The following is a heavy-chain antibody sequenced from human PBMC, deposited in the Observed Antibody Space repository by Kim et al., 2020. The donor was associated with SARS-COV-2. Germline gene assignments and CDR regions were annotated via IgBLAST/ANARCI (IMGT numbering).Heavy chain of an antibody. CDR2: RSKWYN. V-gene: IGHV6-1*01. CDR3: ARNFDY. Sequence: RSKWYNDYAVSVKSRITINPDTSTNQFSLQLNSVTPEDTAVYYCARNFDYWGQGTLVTVSS. J-gene: IGHJ4*02.